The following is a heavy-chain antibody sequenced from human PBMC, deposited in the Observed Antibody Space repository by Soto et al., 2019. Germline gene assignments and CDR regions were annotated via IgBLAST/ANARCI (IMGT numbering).Heavy chain of an antibody. V-gene: IGHV3-9*01. Sequence: PGGSLRLSCAASGFTFDDYAMHWVRQAPGKGLEWVSGISWNSGSIGYADSVKGRFTISRDNAKNSLYLQMNSLRAEDTSLYYCAKDALWFGELLFNWFDPWGQGTLVTVPS. J-gene: IGHJ5*02. D-gene: IGHD3-10*01. CDR1: GFTFDDYA. CDR3: AKDALWFGELLFNWFDP. CDR2: ISWNSGSI.